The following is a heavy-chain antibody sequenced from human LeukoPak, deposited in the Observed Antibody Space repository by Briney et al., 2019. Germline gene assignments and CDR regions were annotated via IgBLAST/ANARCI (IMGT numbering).Heavy chain of an antibody. J-gene: IGHJ6*02. D-gene: IGHD1-1*01. V-gene: IGHV4-30-4*01. CDR3: TRLSTLRGVDV. CDR2: IYYSGST. Sequence: PSQTLSLTCTVSGGSISSGDYYWSRIRQPPGKGLEWIGYIYYSGSTYYNPSLKSRVTISVDTSKNQFSLKLSSVTAADTAVYYCTRLSTLRGVDVWGQGTTVIVSS. CDR1: GGSISSGDYY.